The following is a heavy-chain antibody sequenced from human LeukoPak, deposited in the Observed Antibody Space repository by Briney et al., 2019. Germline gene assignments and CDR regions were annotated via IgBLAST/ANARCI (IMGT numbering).Heavy chain of an antibody. Sequence: SETLSLTCIVSGDSVTNHYWSLIRQPPGKGLEWIGYIYYSGSINYNPSLKSRVTISVDTSRNQFSMKLNSVTAADTAVYYCARMVTTVVTRSYDAFDIWGQGTMVTVSS. CDR3: ARMVTTVVTRSYDAFDI. D-gene: IGHD4-23*01. CDR1: GDSVTNHY. CDR2: IYYSGSI. J-gene: IGHJ3*02. V-gene: IGHV4-59*02.